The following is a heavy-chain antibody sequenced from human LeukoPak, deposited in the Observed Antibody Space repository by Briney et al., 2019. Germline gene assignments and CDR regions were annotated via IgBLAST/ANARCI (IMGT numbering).Heavy chain of an antibody. CDR1: GFTFSSYA. CDR3: AKGAGQESRSTMILNPFDY. J-gene: IGHJ4*02. D-gene: IGHD3-22*01. V-gene: IGHV3-23*01. Sequence: GGSLRLSCAASGFTFSSYAMHWVRQAPGKGLEWVSTISGSGGSTYYADSVKGRFTISRDNSKNTLYLQMNSLRAEDTAVYYCAKGAGQESRSTMILNPFDYWGQGTLVTVSS. CDR2: ISGSGGST.